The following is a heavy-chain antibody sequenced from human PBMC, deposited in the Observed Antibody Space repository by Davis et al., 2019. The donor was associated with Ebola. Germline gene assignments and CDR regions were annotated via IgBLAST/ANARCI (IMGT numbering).Heavy chain of an antibody. V-gene: IGHV1-2*02. Sequence: ASVKVSCKASGYTFTDYYIHWVRQAPGQGLEWMAWIDPKSGGGNYAPKFEGRVTMTTDTSISTAYMDLSSLRSDDTAVFHCVRELHGGQFNYWGQGTLVSVSS. CDR1: GYTFTDYY. CDR2: IDPKSGGG. J-gene: IGHJ4*02. D-gene: IGHD2-15*01. CDR3: VRELHGGQFNY.